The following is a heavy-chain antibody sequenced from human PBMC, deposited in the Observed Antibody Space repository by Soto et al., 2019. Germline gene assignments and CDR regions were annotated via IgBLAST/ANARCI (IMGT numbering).Heavy chain of an antibody. J-gene: IGHJ3*02. V-gene: IGHV3-11*01. D-gene: IGHD2-21*02. CDR1: GFTFSDYF. CDR2: ISSSGSTI. CDR3: ARVTEAYCGGDCYVTDAFEI. Sequence: QVQLVESGVGLVKPGGSLRLSCAASGFTFSDYFMAWIRQPPGKGLEWLSYISSSGSTIYYADSVKGRFTISRDNAKNSLYLQMNSLRAEDTALYYWARVTEAYCGGDCYVTDAFEILGQGTMVTVSS.